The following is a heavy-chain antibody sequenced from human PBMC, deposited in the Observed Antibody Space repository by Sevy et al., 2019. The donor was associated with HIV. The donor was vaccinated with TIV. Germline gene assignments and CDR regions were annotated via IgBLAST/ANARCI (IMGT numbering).Heavy chain of an antibody. V-gene: IGHV1-2*02. D-gene: IGHD3-10*01. CDR2: IIPSSGGT. CDR3: SRSVYGSGTYLNDY. Sequence: ASVKVSCKASGYTFTGYYIHWVRQAPGQGLEWMGWIIPSSGGTNYGQKFLGRVTMTRETSISTAYLELHRLTSDDTAVYYCSRSVYGSGTYLNDYWGQGTLVTVSS. J-gene: IGHJ4*02. CDR1: GYTFTGYY.